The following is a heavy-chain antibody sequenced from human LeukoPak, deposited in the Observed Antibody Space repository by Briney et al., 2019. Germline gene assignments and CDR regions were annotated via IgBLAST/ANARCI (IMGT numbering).Heavy chain of an antibody. Sequence: SETLSLTCTVSGGSISTYYWSWIRQPPGKGLEWIGYIYYSGSTNYNPPLESRVTISVDTSKNHFSLKLSSVTAADTAVYYCARHYDILTGYSAFAFDIWGQGTMVTVSS. CDR2: IYYSGST. CDR3: ARHYDILTGYSAFAFDI. J-gene: IGHJ3*02. CDR1: GGSISTYY. D-gene: IGHD3-9*01. V-gene: IGHV4-59*08.